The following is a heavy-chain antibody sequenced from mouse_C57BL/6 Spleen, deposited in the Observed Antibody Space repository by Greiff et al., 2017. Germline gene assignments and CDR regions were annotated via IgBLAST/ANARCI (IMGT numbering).Heavy chain of an antibody. J-gene: IGHJ2*01. CDR2: INPNNGGT. Sequence: EVQLQQSGPELVKPGASVKISCKASGYTFTDYYMNWVKQSHGKSLEWIGDINPNNGGTSYNQKFKGKATLTVDKSSSTAYMELRSLTSEDSAVYYCAREGSRRGYGYFDYWGQGTTLTVSS. CDR3: AREGSRRGYGYFDY. V-gene: IGHV1-26*01. CDR1: GYTFTDYY. D-gene: IGHD1-1*01.